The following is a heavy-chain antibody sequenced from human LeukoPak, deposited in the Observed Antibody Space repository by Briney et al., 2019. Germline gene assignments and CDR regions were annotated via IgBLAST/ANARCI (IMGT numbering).Heavy chain of an antibody. J-gene: IGHJ4*02. V-gene: IGHV3-43*02. CDR3: AKSPRGLTGYLYYFDY. Sequence: SGGSLRLSCAAAGFTFDDNAMHWVRQAPGKGLEWVSLISGDGGSTYYADSVKGRFTISRDNSKNSLYLQMNSLRTEDTALYYCAKSPRGLTGYLYYFDYWGQGTLVTVSS. CDR1: GFTFDDNA. D-gene: IGHD3-9*01. CDR2: ISGDGGST.